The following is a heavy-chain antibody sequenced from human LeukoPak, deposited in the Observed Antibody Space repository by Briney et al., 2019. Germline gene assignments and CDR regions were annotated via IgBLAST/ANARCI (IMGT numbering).Heavy chain of an antibody. V-gene: IGHV4-59*01. CDR3: AREGSGSYPDY. D-gene: IGHD1-26*01. Sequence: PSETLSLTCTVSGGSISSYYWSWIRQPPGKGLEWIGYTYYSGSTNYNPSLKSRVTISVDTSKNQFSLKLSSVTAADTAVYYCAREGSGSYPDYWGRGTLVTVSS. J-gene: IGHJ4*02. CDR1: GGSISSYY. CDR2: TYYSGST.